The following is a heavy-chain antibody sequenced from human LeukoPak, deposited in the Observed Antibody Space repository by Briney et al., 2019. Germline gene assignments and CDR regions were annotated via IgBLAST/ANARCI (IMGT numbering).Heavy chain of an antibody. CDR3: ARARGYSYGYGY. CDR1: GYTFTSYD. Sequence: GASVKVSCKASGYTFTSYDINWVRQATGQGLEWMGWMNPNSGNTGYAQKFQGRVTMTSNTSISTAYMELSSLRSEDTAVYYCARARGYSYGYGYWGQGTLVTISS. V-gene: IGHV1-8*01. D-gene: IGHD5-18*01. J-gene: IGHJ4*02. CDR2: MNPNSGNT.